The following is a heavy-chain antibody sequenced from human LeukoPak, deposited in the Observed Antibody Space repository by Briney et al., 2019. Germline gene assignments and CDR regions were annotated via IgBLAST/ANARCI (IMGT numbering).Heavy chain of an antibody. V-gene: IGHV4-31*03. CDR3: ARATKYSSSWFDY. Sequence: SQTLSLTCTVSGGSISSGGYSWSWIRQHPGKGLEWIGYIYYSGSTYYNPPLKSRVTISVDTSKNQFSLKLSSVTAADTAVYYCARATKYSSSWFDYWGQGTLVTVSS. D-gene: IGHD6-6*01. CDR2: IYYSGST. J-gene: IGHJ4*02. CDR1: GGSISSGGYS.